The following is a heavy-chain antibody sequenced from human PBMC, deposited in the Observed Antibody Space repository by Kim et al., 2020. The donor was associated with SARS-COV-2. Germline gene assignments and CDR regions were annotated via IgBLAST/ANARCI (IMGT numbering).Heavy chain of an antibody. J-gene: IGHJ4*02. CDR1: GGSISSAAYY. CDR3: ARALLYSSSWYYFDY. V-gene: IGHV4-31*03. Sequence: SETLSLTCTVSGGSISSAAYYWSWIRQHPGKGLEWIGYIYYSGSTYYNPSLKSRVTISVDTSKNQFSLRLSSVTAADTAVHYCARALLYSSSWYYFDYWCRGTRVPVS. CDR2: IYYSGST. D-gene: IGHD6-13*01.